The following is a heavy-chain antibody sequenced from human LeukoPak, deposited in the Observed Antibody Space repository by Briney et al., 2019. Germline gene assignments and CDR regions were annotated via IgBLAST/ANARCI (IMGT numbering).Heavy chain of an antibody. CDR1: GFTFTSYA. CDR2: ISGSGSST. Sequence: GGSLRLSCAASGFTFTSYALSWVRQAPGKGLEWVSAISGSGSSTYYADSVKGRFTISRDNSKNTLYLQMNSLRAEDTAVYYCVCMVRGSPGGDYWGQGTLVTVSS. V-gene: IGHV3-23*01. CDR3: VCMVRGSPGGDY. J-gene: IGHJ4*02. D-gene: IGHD3-10*01.